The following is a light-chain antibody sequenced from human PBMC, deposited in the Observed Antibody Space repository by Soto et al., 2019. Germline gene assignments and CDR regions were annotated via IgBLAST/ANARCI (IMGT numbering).Light chain of an antibody. J-gene: IGLJ1*01. CDR2: EVS. Sequence: QSLLPHPASLSGTPGQSITISCTGTSSDVGGYDYVSWYQQHPGKAPKLMIYEVSNRPLGVSNRFSGSKSGNTASLTISGLQTEDEADDYCSSYISSITYGFATGNKSPS. CDR1: SSDVGGYDY. V-gene: IGLV2-14*01. CDR3: SSYISSITYG.